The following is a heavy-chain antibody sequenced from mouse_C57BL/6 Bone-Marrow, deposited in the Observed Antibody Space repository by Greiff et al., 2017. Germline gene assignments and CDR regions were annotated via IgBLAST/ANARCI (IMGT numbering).Heavy chain of an antibody. V-gene: IGHV1-50*01. D-gene: IGHD6-1*01. Sequence: QVQLQQPGAELVKPGASVKLSCKASGYTFTSYWMQWVKQRPGQGLEWIGVIDPSDSYTNYNQKFKGKATLTVDTSSSTAYMQLSSLTSEDSAVYYCARSGATRAWFAYWGQGTLVTVSA. J-gene: IGHJ3*01. CDR1: GYTFTSYW. CDR2: IDPSDSYT. CDR3: ARSGATRAWFAY.